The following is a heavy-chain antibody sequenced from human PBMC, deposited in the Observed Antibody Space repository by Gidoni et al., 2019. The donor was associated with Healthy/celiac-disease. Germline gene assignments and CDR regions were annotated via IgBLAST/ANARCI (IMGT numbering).Heavy chain of an antibody. D-gene: IGHD6-13*01. CDR2: ISYDGSNK. CDR1: GFTFSGYG. J-gene: IGHJ1*01. CDR3: AKSGAVYSSSWGVQH. Sequence: QIQLVESGGGVVQPGRSLRLSCAASGFTFSGYGLHWVRQAPGKGLEWVAAISYDGSNKYYADSVKGRFTISRDNSKNTLYLQMNSLGAEDTAVYYCAKSGAVYSSSWGVQHWGQGTLVTVSS. V-gene: IGHV3-30*18.